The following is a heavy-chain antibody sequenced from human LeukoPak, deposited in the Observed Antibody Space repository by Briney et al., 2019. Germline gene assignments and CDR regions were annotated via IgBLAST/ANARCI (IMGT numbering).Heavy chain of an antibody. CDR1: GFTFSSYG. CDR2: IWYYGSNK. Sequence: PGRSLRLSCAASGFTFSSYGIHWVRQAPGKGLEGVAVIWYYGSNKYFSDSVKGRFTISRDNSKNTLYLQMSSLRAEDTAVYYCAREATGALDYWGQGTLVTVSS. V-gene: IGHV3-33*01. J-gene: IGHJ4*02. CDR3: AREATGALDY.